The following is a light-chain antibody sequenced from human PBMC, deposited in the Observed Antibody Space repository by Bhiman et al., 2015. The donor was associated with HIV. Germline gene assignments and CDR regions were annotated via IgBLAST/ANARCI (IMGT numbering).Light chain of an antibody. V-gene: IGLV1-47*01. Sequence: QSVLTQPPSASGSPGQRVTISCSGSSSNIGSNTVNWYQQLPGTAPKLHIYRNNQRPSGVPDRFSGSKSGSSASLAISGLRSEDEGDYYCAAWDDSLSGYVFGGGTKVTVL. J-gene: IGLJ1*01. CDR3: AAWDDSLSGYV. CDR2: RNN. CDR1: SSNIGSNT.